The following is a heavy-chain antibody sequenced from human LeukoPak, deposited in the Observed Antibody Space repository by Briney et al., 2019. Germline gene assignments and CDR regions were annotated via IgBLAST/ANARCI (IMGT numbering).Heavy chain of an antibody. CDR3: ASVVVVPAAMVAYYFDY. CDR1: GGSISSYY. CDR2: IYYSGST. Sequence: PSETLSLTCTVSGGSISSYYWGWIRQPPGKGLEWIGSIYYSGSTYYNPSLKSRVTISVDTSKNQFSLKLSSVTAADTAVYYCASVVVVPAAMVAYYFDYWGQGTLVTVSS. D-gene: IGHD2-2*01. V-gene: IGHV4-39*07. J-gene: IGHJ4*02.